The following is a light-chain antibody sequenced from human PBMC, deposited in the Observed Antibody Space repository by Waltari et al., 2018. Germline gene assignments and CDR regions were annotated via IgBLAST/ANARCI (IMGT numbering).Light chain of an antibody. CDR2: EDN. CDR1: SGSIATNY. Sequence: NFMLTQPLSVSESPGKTVTISCTRSSGSIATNYVQWYQPRPGSSPTAVIYEDNQRPVGSPYRFSGSIYSSSNSASLTISGLKTEDEADYYFQSYDNRNHWVFGGGTKLTVL. J-gene: IGLJ3*02. CDR3: QSYDNRNHWV. V-gene: IGLV6-57*01.